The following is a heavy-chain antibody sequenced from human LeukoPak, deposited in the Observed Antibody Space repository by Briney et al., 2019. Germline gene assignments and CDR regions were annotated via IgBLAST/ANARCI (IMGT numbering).Heavy chain of an antibody. V-gene: IGHV3-21*01. CDR1: GFTFSSYN. D-gene: IGHD2-15*01. CDR3: ARVPRYCSGGSCYGY. CDR2: ISTSSSYI. J-gene: IGHJ4*02. Sequence: PGGSLRLSCAASGFTFSSYNMNWVRQAPGKGLEWVSSISTSSSYISYADSVKGRFTISRDNAKSSLYLQMNNLRAEDTAVYYCARVPRYCSGGSCYGYWGQGTLVTVSS.